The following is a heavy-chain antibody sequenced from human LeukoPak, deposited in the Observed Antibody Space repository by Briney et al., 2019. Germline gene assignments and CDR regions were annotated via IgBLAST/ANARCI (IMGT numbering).Heavy chain of an antibody. J-gene: IGHJ6*02. Sequence: SETLSLTCTVSGGSISSYYWSWIRQPPGKELEWIGYIYYSGSTNYNPSLKSRVTISVDTSKNQFSLKLSSVTAADTAVYYCARLRASYYYYYGMDVWGQGTTVTVSS. V-gene: IGHV4-59*08. CDR2: IYYSGST. CDR1: GGSISSYY. CDR3: ARLRASYYYYYGMDV.